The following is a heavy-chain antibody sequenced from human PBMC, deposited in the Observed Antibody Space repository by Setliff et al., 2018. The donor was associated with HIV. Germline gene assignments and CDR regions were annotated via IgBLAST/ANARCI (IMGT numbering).Heavy chain of an antibody. CDR1: GGSISSGNYY. Sequence: PSETLSLTCTVSGGSISSGNYYWSWIRPPAGKGLEWIGRIYTSGSTNYNPSLKSRLTISVDTSKNQFSLKLSSVTAADTAVYFCARLRITMIMMLNYFDYWGQGTLVTVSS. V-gene: IGHV4-61*02. D-gene: IGHD3-22*01. J-gene: IGHJ4*02. CDR2: IYTSGST. CDR3: ARLRITMIMMLNYFDY.